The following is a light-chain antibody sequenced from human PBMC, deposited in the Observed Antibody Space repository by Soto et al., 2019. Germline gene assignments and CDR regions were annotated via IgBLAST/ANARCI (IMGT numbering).Light chain of an antibody. J-gene: IGLJ2*01. CDR3: QSYDSSLSGSV. V-gene: IGLV1-40*01. CDR2: GNS. CDR1: SSNIGAGYD. Sequence: QPVLTQPPSVSGAPGQRVTIYCTGSSSNIGAGYDVHWYQQLPGTAPKLLIYGNSNRPSGVPDRFSGSKSGTSASLAITGLQAEDEADYYCQSYDSSLSGSVFGGGTKVTVL.